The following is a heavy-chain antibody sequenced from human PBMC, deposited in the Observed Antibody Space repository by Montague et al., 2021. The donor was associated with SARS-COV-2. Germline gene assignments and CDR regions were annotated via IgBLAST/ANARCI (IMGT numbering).Heavy chain of an antibody. CDR3: VRERWYRFDA. Sequence: SLRLSCAASGFVFDDLYMGWVRQAPGKGLEWVGLRRNKIGSFATDYAASVRGRITISRDESKSILYLQMNSLKNEDTAVYFCVRERWYRFDAWGQGTLVTVSS. V-gene: IGHV3-72*01. D-gene: IGHD4-23*01. CDR2: RRNKIGSFAT. CDR1: GFVFDDLY. J-gene: IGHJ5*02.